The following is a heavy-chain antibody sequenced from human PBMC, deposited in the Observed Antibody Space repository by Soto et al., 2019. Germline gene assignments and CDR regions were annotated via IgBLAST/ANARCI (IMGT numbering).Heavy chain of an antibody. CDR2: IYYSGST. CDR1: GGSISSSSYY. J-gene: IGHJ3*02. D-gene: IGHD3-9*01. V-gene: IGHV4-39*01. CDR3: AGSYDILTGYYTNDAFDI. Sequence: QLQLQESGPGLVKPSETLSLTCTVSGGSISSSSYYWGWIRQPPGKGLEWIGSIYYSGSTYYNPSLKSRVTISVDTSKNQLSLQLSHVAAADTAVYYCAGSYDILTGYYTNDAFDIWGQGTMVTVSS.